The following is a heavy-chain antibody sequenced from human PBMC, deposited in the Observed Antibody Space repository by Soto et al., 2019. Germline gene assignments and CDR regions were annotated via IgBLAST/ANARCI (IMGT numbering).Heavy chain of an antibody. Sequence: SETLSLTCAVYGGSFSGYYWSWIRQPPGKGLEWIGEINHSGSTNYNPSLKSRVTISVDTSKNQFSLKLSSVPAADTAVYYCARERGGFLRKAAAVTRYFQHWGQGTLVTVSS. CDR3: ARERGGFLRKAAAVTRYFQH. CDR2: INHSGST. D-gene: IGHD6-13*01. CDR1: GGSFSGYY. V-gene: IGHV4-34*01. J-gene: IGHJ1*01.